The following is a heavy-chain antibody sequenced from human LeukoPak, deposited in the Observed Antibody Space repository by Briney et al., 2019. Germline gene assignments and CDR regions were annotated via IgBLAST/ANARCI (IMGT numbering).Heavy chain of an antibody. Sequence: GGSLRLSCAASGFTFSSYAMSWVRQAPGKGLEWVSAISGSGGSTYYADSVKGRFTISRDNSKNTLYLQMNSLRAEDTAVYYCAKELPRYCSSTSCRDYWGQGTLVTVSS. J-gene: IGHJ4*02. CDR1: GFTFSSYA. CDR2: ISGSGGST. CDR3: AKELPRYCSSTSCRDY. D-gene: IGHD2-2*01. V-gene: IGHV3-23*01.